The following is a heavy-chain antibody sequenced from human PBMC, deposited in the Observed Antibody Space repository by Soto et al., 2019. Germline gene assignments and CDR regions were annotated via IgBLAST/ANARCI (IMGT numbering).Heavy chain of an antibody. CDR1: GFTFSSYA. Sequence: GGSLRLSCAASGFTFSSYAMSWVRQAPGKGLEWVSAISGSGGSTYYADSVKGRFTISRDNSKNTLYLQMNSLKAEDRAVYYCAKDVRWGVVLSITMIVVVITIDHYWGQGTLVTVSS. J-gene: IGHJ4*02. V-gene: IGHV3-23*01. CDR2: ISGSGGST. D-gene: IGHD3-22*01. CDR3: AKDVRWGVVLSITMIVVVITIDHY.